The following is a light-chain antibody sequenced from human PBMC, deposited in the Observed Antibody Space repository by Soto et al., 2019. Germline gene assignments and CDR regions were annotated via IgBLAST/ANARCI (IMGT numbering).Light chain of an antibody. V-gene: IGKV1-6*01. CDR1: QGIRSD. CDR2: GAS. Sequence: IQMTQSPSSLSASVGDRVTISCRASQGIRSDLAWYQQKPGKVPKLLIYGASKLESGVPSRVSGSGFGTAFTLTISSLQPEDFATYYGLQDYNFPWAFGQGTKVEIK. CDR3: LQDYNFPWA. J-gene: IGKJ1*01.